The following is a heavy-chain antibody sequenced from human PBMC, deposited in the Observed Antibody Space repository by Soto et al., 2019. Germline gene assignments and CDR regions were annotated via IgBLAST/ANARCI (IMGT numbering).Heavy chain of an antibody. D-gene: IGHD2-21*02. J-gene: IGHJ6*02. Sequence: GGSLRLSCAASVFTFSSYSMNWVRQSPGKGLEWVSSISSSSSYVYYADSVKGRFTISRDNAKNSLYLQMNSLRAEDTAVYYCASGVSGGDCSHYYYYGMDVSGQGTTVTVSS. CDR1: VFTFSSYS. CDR2: ISSSSSYV. CDR3: ASGVSGGDCSHYYYYGMDV. V-gene: IGHV3-21*01.